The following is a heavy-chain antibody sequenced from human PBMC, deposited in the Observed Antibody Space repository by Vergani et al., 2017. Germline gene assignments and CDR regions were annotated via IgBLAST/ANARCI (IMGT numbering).Heavy chain of an antibody. CDR2: IRYDGSRR. D-gene: IGHD4-17*01. J-gene: IGHJ4*02. Sequence: QVQLVEWGGGVVQPGGSLRLSCTASGFIFSSHGMHWVRQAPGKGLEWVAFIRYDGSRRDYGESVKGRFTISSDTSKKTLSLQMRSLRADDTAVYYCAKDWRENSDYGYFDFWGQGTLVTVSS. CDR1: GFIFSSHG. CDR3: AKDWRENSDYGYFDF. V-gene: IGHV3-30*02.